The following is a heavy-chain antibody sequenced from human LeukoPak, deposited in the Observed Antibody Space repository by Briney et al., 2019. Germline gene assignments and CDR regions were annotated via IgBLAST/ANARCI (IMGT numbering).Heavy chain of an antibody. Sequence: ASVKVSCKASGYTFSDYYMHWVRQAPGQGLEWMGRVNPKSGGTSYAQKFQGRVTMTRDTSISTAYMELSRLTSDDTVVYYCARERIAAAGSIDVFDIWGQGTMVTVSS. D-gene: IGHD6-13*01. CDR3: ARERIAAAGSIDVFDI. J-gene: IGHJ3*02. CDR2: VNPKSGGT. CDR1: GYTFSDYY. V-gene: IGHV1-2*05.